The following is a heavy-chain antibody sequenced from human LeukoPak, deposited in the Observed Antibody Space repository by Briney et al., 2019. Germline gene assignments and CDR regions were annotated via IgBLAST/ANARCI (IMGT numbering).Heavy chain of an antibody. V-gene: IGHV3-23*01. CDR3: AKDQGQAVVPRRFDY. CDR2: IYYSGGNT. CDR1: GFSFSTHA. D-gene: IGHD4-23*01. J-gene: IGHJ4*02. Sequence: GSPRLSCAASGFSFSTHAMSWVRQAPGKGLEWVSTIYYSGGNTYSADSVKGRFTISRDNAKNMLYLQMNSLRAEDTAIYYCAKDQGQAVVPRRFDYWGQGTLVTVSS.